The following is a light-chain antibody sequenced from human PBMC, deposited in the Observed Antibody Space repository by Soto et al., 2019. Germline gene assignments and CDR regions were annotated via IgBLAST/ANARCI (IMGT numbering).Light chain of an antibody. CDR1: QSVSRG. CDR3: QQYNNWPPIT. J-gene: IGKJ5*01. Sequence: EIGVTQSPSTLSVSPGERAILSCRASQSVSRGLAWYQQKPGQAPRLLIYGASTRATGIPARFSGSGSGTEFTLTISSLQSEDLAVYYCQQYNNWPPITFGQGTRLEIK. V-gene: IGKV3-15*01. CDR2: GAS.